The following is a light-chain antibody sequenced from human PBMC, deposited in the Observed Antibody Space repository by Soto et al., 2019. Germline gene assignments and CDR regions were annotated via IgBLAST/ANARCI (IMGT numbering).Light chain of an antibody. CDR3: PQYNNWPRT. V-gene: IGKV3-15*01. CDR2: GAS. CDR1: QSVSSN. J-gene: IGKJ1*01. Sequence: EIEMTQSPATLSVSPGERATLSCRASQSVSSNLAWYQQKPGQAPRLHIYGASTRATGIPARFSGSGSGTEFTLTISSLQPEDFAVYYCPQYNNWPRTFGQGTKVEIK.